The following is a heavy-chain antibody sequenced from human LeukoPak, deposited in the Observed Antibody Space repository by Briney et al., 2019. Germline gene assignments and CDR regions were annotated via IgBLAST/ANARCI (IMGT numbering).Heavy chain of an antibody. CDR1: GFTVSSNY. V-gene: IGHV3-53*05. CDR2: IYSSDNT. CDR3: AGGCSGGSCYSAFDY. D-gene: IGHD2-15*01. J-gene: IGHJ4*02. Sequence: GGSLRLSCAASGFTVSSNYMSWVRQAPGKGLEWVSLIYSSDNTYYADSVKGRFTISRDISKNTLSLQMKSLSPDDTAVYYCAGGCSGGSCYSAFDYWGQGTLVTVSS.